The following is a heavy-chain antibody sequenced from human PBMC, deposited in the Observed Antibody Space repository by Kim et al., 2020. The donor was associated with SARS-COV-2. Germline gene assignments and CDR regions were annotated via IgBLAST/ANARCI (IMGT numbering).Heavy chain of an antibody. V-gene: IGHV1-3*01. CDR3: ARRGSGHGLDV. CDR2: NT. J-gene: IGHJ6*02. Sequence: NTGDSQKLQDRVTLTRDTFASTVYMELSGLMSEDTAVYYCARRGSGHGLDVWGQGTTVTVSS. D-gene: IGHD6-25*01.